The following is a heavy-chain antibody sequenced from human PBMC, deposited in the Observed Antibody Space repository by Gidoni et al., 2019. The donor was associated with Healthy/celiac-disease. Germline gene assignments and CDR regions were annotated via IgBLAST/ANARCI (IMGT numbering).Heavy chain of an antibody. CDR3: ATSYYDFWSGYRTGYFDY. J-gene: IGHJ4*02. CDR2: ISSSSSTI. Sequence: EVQLVESGGGLVQPGGSLRLSCAASGFTFSSYSMNWVRQAPGKGLEWVSYISSSSSTIYYADSVKGRFTISRDNAKNSLYLQMNSLRAEDTAVYYCATSYYDFWSGYRTGYFDYWGQGTLVTVSS. D-gene: IGHD3-3*01. CDR1: GFTFSSYS. V-gene: IGHV3-48*01.